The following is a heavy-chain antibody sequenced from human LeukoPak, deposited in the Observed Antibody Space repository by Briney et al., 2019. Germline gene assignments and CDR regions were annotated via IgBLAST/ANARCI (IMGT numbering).Heavy chain of an antibody. V-gene: IGHV3-23*01. J-gene: IGHJ5*02. CDR1: GFTVSSNY. CDR3: AKEPGP. CDR2: ITGSGGGSGGNT. Sequence: GGSLRLSCAASGFTVSSNYMSWVRQAPGKGLEWVSVITGSGGGSGGNTYYADSVKGRFTISRDNSKNTLYLQMNSLRAEDTAVYYCAKEPGPWGQGTLVTVSS. D-gene: IGHD1-14*01.